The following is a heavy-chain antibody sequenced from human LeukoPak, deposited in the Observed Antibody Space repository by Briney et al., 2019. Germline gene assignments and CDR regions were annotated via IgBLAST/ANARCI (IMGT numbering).Heavy chain of an antibody. CDR2: INHSGST. Sequence: SDTLSLTCTVSGDSISSYYWSWIRQPPGKGLEWIGEINHSGSTNYNPSLKSRVTISVDTSKNQFSLKLSSVTAADTAVYYCARGNRGSSWYAIWGQGTMVTVSS. J-gene: IGHJ3*02. D-gene: IGHD6-13*01. CDR1: GDSISSYY. CDR3: ARGNRGSSWYAI. V-gene: IGHV4-34*01.